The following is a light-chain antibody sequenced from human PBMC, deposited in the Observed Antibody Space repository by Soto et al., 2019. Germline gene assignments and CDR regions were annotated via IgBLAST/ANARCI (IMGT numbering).Light chain of an antibody. Sequence: QSALTQPASMSGSPGQSITISCTGTSRDVGAYNYVSWYQRYPGKAPKLIIYEVTNRPSGVSNRFSGSKSGNTASLTISGLQAEDEADYYCSSYTGTILVFGGGTKVTVL. V-gene: IGLV2-14*01. CDR1: SRDVGAYNY. J-gene: IGLJ3*02. CDR2: EVT. CDR3: SSYTGTILV.